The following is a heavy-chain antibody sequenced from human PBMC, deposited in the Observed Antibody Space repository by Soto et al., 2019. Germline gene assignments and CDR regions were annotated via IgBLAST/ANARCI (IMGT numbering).Heavy chain of an antibody. D-gene: IGHD2-2*01. V-gene: IGHV1-18*04. CDR2: ISAYNGNT. J-gene: IGHJ6*02. CDR1: GYTFTSYG. Sequence: ASVKVSCKASGYTFTSYGISWVRQAPGQGLEWMGWISAYNGNTNYAQKLQGRVTMTTDTSTSTAYMELRSLRSDDTAVYYCARYCSSTSCHGYYYYYGMDVWGQGTTVTV. CDR3: ARYCSSTSCHGYYYYYGMDV.